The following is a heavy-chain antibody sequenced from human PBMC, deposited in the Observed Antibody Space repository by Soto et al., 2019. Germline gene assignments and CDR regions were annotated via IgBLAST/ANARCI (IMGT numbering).Heavy chain of an antibody. D-gene: IGHD2-2*01. J-gene: IGHJ6*02. CDR1: GGSISSGDYF. V-gene: IGHV4-30-4*01. CDR3: ARDGDIVVTARGYGMDV. CDR2: IHYSGST. Sequence: QVQLQESGPGLVKPSQTLSLTCTVSGGSISSGDYFWSWFRQPPGKGLEWIGYIHYSGSTYYNPSLKSRVTMSVDTSKNQFSLKLSSVAAADTAVYYCARDGDIVVTARGYGMDVWGQGTQVTVSS.